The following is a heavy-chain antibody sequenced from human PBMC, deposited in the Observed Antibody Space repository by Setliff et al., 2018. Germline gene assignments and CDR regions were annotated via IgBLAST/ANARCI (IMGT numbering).Heavy chain of an antibody. V-gene: IGHV1-69*10. J-gene: IGHJ6*03. CDR1: GGTFSSYA. CDR3: ARLGGDYWAGYYYYYMDV. D-gene: IGHD4-17*01. CDR2: IIPILGIA. Sequence: SVKVSCKASGGTFSSYAISWVRQAPGQGLEWMGGIIPILGIANYAQKFQGRVTITTDESTSTAYMVLSSLRSEDTAVYYCARLGGDYWAGYYYYYMDVWGKGTTVTVSS.